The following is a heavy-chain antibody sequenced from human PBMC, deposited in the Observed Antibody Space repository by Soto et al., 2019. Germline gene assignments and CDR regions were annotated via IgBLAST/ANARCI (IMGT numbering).Heavy chain of an antibody. J-gene: IGHJ3*02. Sequence: ASVKVSCKVSGYTLTELSMQWVRQAPGKGLEWMGGFDPEDGETIYAQKFQGRVTMTEDTSTDTAYMELSSLRSEDTAVYYCATRYSGYDVAVTPYYDAFDIWGQGTMVTVSS. V-gene: IGHV1-24*01. CDR3: ATRYSGYDVAVTPYYDAFDI. CDR1: GYTLTELS. CDR2: FDPEDGET. D-gene: IGHD5-12*01.